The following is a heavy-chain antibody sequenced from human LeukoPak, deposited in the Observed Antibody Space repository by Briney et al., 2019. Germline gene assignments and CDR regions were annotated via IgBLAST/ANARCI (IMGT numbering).Heavy chain of an antibody. Sequence: GGSLRLSCAASGFTFSSCSMSWVRQAPGKGLEWISYITGSSNTIHYADSVKGRFTISRDNAKNSLYLQMNSLRAEDTAVYYCARDPADYWGQGTLVTVSS. J-gene: IGHJ4*02. V-gene: IGHV3-48*01. CDR2: ITGSSNTI. CDR1: GFTFSSCS. CDR3: ARDPADY.